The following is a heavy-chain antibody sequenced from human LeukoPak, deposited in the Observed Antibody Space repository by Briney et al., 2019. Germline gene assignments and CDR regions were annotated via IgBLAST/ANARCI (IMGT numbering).Heavy chain of an antibody. CDR1: GFTFDDYA. CDR3: AKGGGAGGYCSSTSCYTRSGRMDV. CDR2: ISWNSGSI. D-gene: IGHD2-2*02. V-gene: IGHV3-9*01. Sequence: PGGSLRLSCAASGFTFDDYAMHWVRQAPGKGLEWVSGISWNSGSIGYADSVKGRFTISRDNAKNSLYLQMNSLRAEDTALYYCAKGGGAGGYCSSTSCYTRSGRMDVWGKGTTVTVSS. J-gene: IGHJ6*03.